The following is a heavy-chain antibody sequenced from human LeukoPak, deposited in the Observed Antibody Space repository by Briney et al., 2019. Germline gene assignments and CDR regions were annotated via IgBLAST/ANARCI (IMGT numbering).Heavy chain of an antibody. V-gene: IGHV3-7*01. CDR1: GFTFSNYW. CDR2: IKEDGSQK. CDR3: ASPPGTGLKDV. J-gene: IGHJ6*04. Sequence: GGSLRLSCAGSGFTFSNYWMNWVRQAPGKGLEWVANIKEDGSQKYYVDSVKGRFTISRDNAKNSLYLQMNSLRAEDTAVYYCASPPGTGLKDVWGKGTTVTVSS. D-gene: IGHD3/OR15-3a*01.